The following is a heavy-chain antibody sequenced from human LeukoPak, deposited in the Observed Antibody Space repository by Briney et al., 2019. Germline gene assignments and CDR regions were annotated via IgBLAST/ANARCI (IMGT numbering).Heavy chain of an antibody. CDR2: IIPIFGTA. D-gene: IGHD3-10*01. J-gene: IGHJ4*02. CDR3: AVGVH. CDR1: GGTFSSYA. V-gene: IGHV1-69*05. Sequence: SVKVSCKASGGTFSSYAISWVRQAPGQGLEWMGGIIPIFGTANYAQKLQGRVTMTTDTSTSTAYMELRSLRSDDTAVYYCAVGVHWGQGTLVTVSS.